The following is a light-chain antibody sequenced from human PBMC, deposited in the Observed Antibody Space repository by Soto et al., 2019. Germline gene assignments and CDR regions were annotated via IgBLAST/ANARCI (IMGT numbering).Light chain of an antibody. J-gene: IGLJ3*02. V-gene: IGLV4-69*01. CDR3: QTWGTGLWV. CDR2: LNSDGSH. Sequence: QSVLTQSPSASASLGASVKLTCTLSSGLSTYAIAWHQQQPEKGPRYLMKLNSDGSHSKGDGIPDRFSGSSSGAERYLTISSLQSEDEADYCCQTWGTGLWVFGGGTKLTVL. CDR1: SGLSTYA.